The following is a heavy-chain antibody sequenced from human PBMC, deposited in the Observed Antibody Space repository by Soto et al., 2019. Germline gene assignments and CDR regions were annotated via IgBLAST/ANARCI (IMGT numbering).Heavy chain of an antibody. CDR1: GFTFSSYW. J-gene: IGHJ4*02. Sequence: PXXSLRLACAASGFTFSSYWMHWVLQAPGKGLVWVSRINSDGSSTSYADSVKGRFTISRDNAKNTLYLQMNSLRAEDTAVYYCARDPHYFYDSTGYYDYWGQGTLVTVSS. D-gene: IGHD3-22*01. CDR3: ARDPHYFYDSTGYYDY. V-gene: IGHV3-74*01. CDR2: INSDGSST.